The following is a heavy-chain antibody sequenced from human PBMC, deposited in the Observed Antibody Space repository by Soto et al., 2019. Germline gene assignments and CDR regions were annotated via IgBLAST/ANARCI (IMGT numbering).Heavy chain of an antibody. CDR2: IYYSGST. CDR3: AREPRLTAAARPQSIYGMDV. CDR1: GGSISSGDYY. D-gene: IGHD6-13*01. Sequence: GPGPKPPSETLSLTCTVSGGSISSGDYYWSWIRQPPGKGLEWIGYIYYSGSTYYNPSLKSRVTISVDTSKNQFSLKLSSVTAADTAVYYCAREPRLTAAARPQSIYGMDVWGQGTTVTVSS. J-gene: IGHJ6*02. V-gene: IGHV4-30-4*01.